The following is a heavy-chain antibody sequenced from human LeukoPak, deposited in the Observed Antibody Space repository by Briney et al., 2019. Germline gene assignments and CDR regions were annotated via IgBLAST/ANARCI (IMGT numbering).Heavy chain of an antibody. Sequence: ASVKVSCKASGYTFTGYYMHWVRQAPGQGLGWMGWINPNSGAANSALKFQGRVTMTRDTSISTAYMELSRLISDDTAVYYCARAVDTATLDYWGQGTLVTVSS. CDR2: INPNSGAA. CDR3: ARAVDTATLDY. D-gene: IGHD5-18*01. V-gene: IGHV1-2*02. J-gene: IGHJ4*02. CDR1: GYTFTGYY.